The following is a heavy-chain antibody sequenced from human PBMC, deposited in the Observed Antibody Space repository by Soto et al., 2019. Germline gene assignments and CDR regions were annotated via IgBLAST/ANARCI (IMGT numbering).Heavy chain of an antibody. CDR2: IYHSGST. D-gene: IGHD6-13*01. CDR3: ARLAPIAAADGMDV. V-gene: IGHV4-38-2*01. J-gene: IGHJ6*02. CDR1: GYSISSGYY. Sequence: PSDTLSLTCAVSGYSISSGYYWGWIRQSPGKGLEWIGSIYHSGSTYYNPSLKSRVIISVDTSKNQFSLKPSSVTAADTAVYYCARLAPIAAADGMDVWGQGTTVTV.